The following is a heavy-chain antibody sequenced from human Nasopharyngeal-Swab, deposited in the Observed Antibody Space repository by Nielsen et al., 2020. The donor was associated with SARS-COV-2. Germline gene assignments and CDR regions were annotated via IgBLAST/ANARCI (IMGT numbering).Heavy chain of an antibody. J-gene: IGHJ6*02. CDR1: GYTFTCYD. V-gene: IGHV1-8*01. CDR3: ARGELELYYYYGMDV. Sequence: ASVKVSCKASGYTFTCYDINWVRQATGQGLEWMGWMNPNSGNTGYAQKFQGRVTMTRNTSISTAYMELSSLRSEDTAVYYCARGELELYYYYGMDVWGQGTTVTVSS. D-gene: IGHD1-7*01. CDR2: MNPNSGNT.